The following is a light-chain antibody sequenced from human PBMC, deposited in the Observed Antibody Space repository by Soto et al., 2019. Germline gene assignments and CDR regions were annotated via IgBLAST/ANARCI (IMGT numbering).Light chain of an antibody. CDR2: DAS. Sequence: PGERATLSCGASQRVSSNYLAWYQQKPGLAPRLLIYDASSRATGIPDRFSGSGSGTDFTLTISRLEPEDFAVYFCQQYGRTPPYTFGQGTKLEIK. V-gene: IGKV3D-20*01. J-gene: IGKJ2*01. CDR1: QRVSSNY. CDR3: QQYGRTPPYT.